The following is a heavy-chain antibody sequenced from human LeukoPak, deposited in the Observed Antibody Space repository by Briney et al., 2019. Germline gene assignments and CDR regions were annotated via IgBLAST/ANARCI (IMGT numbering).Heavy chain of an antibody. CDR1: GFTFSNYW. D-gene: IGHD3-10*01. Sequence: GGSLRLSCAASGFTFSNYWMHWVHQAPGKGLVWVSRINSDGSTTSYADSVKGRFTISRDNAKNTLYLQMNGLRAEDTAVYYCAREDNYGTPFGYWGQGTLVTVSS. J-gene: IGHJ4*02. V-gene: IGHV3-74*01. CDR2: INSDGSTT. CDR3: AREDNYGTPFGY.